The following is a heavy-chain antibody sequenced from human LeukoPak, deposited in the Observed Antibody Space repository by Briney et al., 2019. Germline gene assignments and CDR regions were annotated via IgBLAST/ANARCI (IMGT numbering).Heavy chain of an antibody. D-gene: IGHD3-3*01. J-gene: IGHJ5*02. V-gene: IGHV1-18*01. CDR2: ISAYNGNT. CDR1: GYTFTSYG. Sequence: ASVTVSCKASGYTFTSYGINWVRQAPGQGLEWMGWISAYNGNTNYAQKLQGRVTMTTDTSTSTAYMELRSLRSDDTAVYYCARASWDYDFWSGYYTYNWFDPWGQGTLVTVSS. CDR3: ARASWDYDFWSGYYTYNWFDP.